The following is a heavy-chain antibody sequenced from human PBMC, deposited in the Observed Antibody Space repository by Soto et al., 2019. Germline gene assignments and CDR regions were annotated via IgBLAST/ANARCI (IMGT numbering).Heavy chain of an antibody. Sequence: VKVSCKXCGGSFSSYAISWVGQAPGQGGEGMGGIIPIFGTANYAQKFQGRVTITADESTSTAYMELSSLRSEDTAVYYCARGSRVTMLRGVITQGYYYYYGMDVWGQGTTVTVSS. CDR3: ARGSRVTMLRGVITQGYYYYYGMDV. CDR2: IIPIFGTA. D-gene: IGHD3-10*01. J-gene: IGHJ6*02. V-gene: IGHV1-69*13. CDR1: GGSFSSYA.